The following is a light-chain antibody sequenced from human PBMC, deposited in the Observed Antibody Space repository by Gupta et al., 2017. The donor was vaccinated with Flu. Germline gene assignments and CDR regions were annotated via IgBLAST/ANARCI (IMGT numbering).Light chain of an antibody. V-gene: IGKV3-11*01. CDR2: DAS. CDR1: QSVSSY. Sequence: EIVLTQSPATLSLSPGEGATLSRRASQSVSSYLAWYQHKPGQAPRLLIYDASNRAPGIPARFSGSGSGTDFTLTISSLEPEDFAVYYCQQRSNWPPYSFGQGTKLEIK. J-gene: IGKJ2*03. CDR3: QQRSNWPPYS.